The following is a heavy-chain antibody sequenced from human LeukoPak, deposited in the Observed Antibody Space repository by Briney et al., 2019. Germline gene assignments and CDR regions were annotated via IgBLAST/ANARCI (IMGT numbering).Heavy chain of an antibody. D-gene: IGHD2-15*01. Sequence: PGGSLRLSCAASGFTFSSYWMHWVRQAPGKGLVWVSRINSDGSSTSYADSVKGRFTISRDNAKNTLYLQMNSLRAEDTAVYYCARLVVVAATREYYYYMDVWGKGTTVTVSS. V-gene: IGHV3-74*01. CDR1: GFTFSSYW. J-gene: IGHJ6*03. CDR3: ARLVVVAATREYYYYMDV. CDR2: INSDGSST.